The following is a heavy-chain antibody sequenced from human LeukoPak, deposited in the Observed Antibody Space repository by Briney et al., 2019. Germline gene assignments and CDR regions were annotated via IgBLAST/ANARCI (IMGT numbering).Heavy chain of an antibody. CDR2: IYPGDSDT. J-gene: IGHJ5*01. CDR3: ARRDYTGSYWLDS. V-gene: IGHV5-51*01. D-gene: IGHD3-10*01. CDR1: GYSFPRHS. Sequence: GESLKISCKGSGYSFPRHSIAWVRQMPGKGLEWMGIIYPGDSDTRYSPSFQGQVTISADLSISTAYLQWSSLKASDTAIYYCARRDYTGSYWLDSWGQGTLVTVSS.